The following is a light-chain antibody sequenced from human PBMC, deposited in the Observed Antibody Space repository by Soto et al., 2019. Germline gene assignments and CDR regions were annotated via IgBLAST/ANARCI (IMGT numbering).Light chain of an antibody. CDR3: QQYDNRPPFT. V-gene: IGKV3-15*01. CDR2: GAS. Sequence: EVAMTQSPATLSVSPGERAILSCRTSQGVSSNLAWYQQKPGLPPRLLIYGASTRATGIPARFSGSGSGTEFTLTISSLQSEDLAVYYCQQYDNRPPFTFGPGTKVDIK. J-gene: IGKJ3*01. CDR1: QGVSSN.